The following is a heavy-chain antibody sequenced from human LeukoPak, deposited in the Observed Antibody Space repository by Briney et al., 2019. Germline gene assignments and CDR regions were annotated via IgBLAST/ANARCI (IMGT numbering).Heavy chain of an antibody. V-gene: IGHV3-33*01. J-gene: IGHJ6*02. CDR2: IWYDGSNK. Sequence: GRSLRLSCAASGFTFSSYGMHWVRQAPGKGLEWVAVIWYDGSNKYYADSVKGRFTISRDNSKNTLYLQMNSLRAEDTAVYYCARGAVAARPRYYYYYGMDVWGQGTTVTVSS. CDR1: GFTFSSYG. D-gene: IGHD6-6*01. CDR3: ARGAVAARPRYYYYYGMDV.